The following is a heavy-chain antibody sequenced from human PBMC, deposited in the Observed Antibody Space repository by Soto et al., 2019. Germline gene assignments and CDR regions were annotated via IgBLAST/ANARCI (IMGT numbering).Heavy chain of an antibody. Sequence: PSETLSLTCTVSGGSISSGDYYWSWIRQHPGKGLEWIGYIYYSGSTYYNPSLKSRVTISVDTSKNQFSLKLSSVTAADTAVYYCSRGYCSSTICYIWDNWFDPWGQGTLVTVSS. CDR3: SRGYCSSTICYIWDNWFDP. CDR1: GGSISSGDYY. D-gene: IGHD2-2*02. CDR2: IYYSGST. J-gene: IGHJ5*02. V-gene: IGHV4-31*03.